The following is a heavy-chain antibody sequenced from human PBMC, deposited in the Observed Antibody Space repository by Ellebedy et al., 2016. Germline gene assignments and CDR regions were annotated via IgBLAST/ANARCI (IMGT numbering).Heavy chain of an antibody. CDR2: IKQDGSEK. D-gene: IGHD5-12*01. CDR3: ARGTSSGFDYFDS. J-gene: IGHJ4*02. CDR1: GFTFSSYW. V-gene: IGHV3-7*03. Sequence: GESLKISXAASGFTFSSYWMSWVRQAPGKGLEWVANIKQDGSEKYYVDSVKGRFTISRDNAKNSLYLQMNSLRAEGTAVYYCARGTSSGFDYFDSWGQGTLVTVSS.